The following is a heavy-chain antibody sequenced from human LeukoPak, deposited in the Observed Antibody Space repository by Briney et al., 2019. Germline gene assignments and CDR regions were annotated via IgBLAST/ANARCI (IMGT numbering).Heavy chain of an antibody. CDR3: AKLRYFDWLLGSFDP. CDR2: IKQDGSEK. Sequence: GGSLRLSCAASGFTFSSYWMSWVRQAPGKGLEWVANIKQDGSEKYYVDSVKGRFTISRDNAKNSLYLQMNSLRAEDTAVYYCAKLRYFDWLLGSFDPWGQGTLVTVSS. CDR1: GFTFSSYW. V-gene: IGHV3-7*01. D-gene: IGHD3-9*01. J-gene: IGHJ5*02.